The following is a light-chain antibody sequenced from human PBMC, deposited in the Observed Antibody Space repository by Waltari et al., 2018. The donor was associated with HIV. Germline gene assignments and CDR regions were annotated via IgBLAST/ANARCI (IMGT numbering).Light chain of an antibody. CDR3: AAWDENLNGL. CDR1: SSNIGTNT. CDR2: SNN. Sequence: QSVLTQPPSASGTPGQRVTISCSGSSSNIGTNTVHWYQHLPGSAPKLLSYSNNQRPSGCPDRFSASKSGTSASLAISGLRSEDEAEYYCAAWDENLNGLFGGGTKLTVL. J-gene: IGLJ3*02. V-gene: IGLV1-44*01.